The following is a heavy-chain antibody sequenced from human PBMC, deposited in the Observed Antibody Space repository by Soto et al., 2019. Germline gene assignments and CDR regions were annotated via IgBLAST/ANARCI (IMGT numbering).Heavy chain of an antibody. D-gene: IGHD3-10*01. J-gene: IGHJ4*02. CDR3: ARRGGGTELGDYPNPVDH. Sequence: QVQLVQSGADVKKPGASVTVSCEASGYPFSSYIVTWVRQAPGQGLEWMGWINPRNGDTKSAQKCQCRVHRTLDAPANTVYMNLRGMRSDEAAPYYCARRGGGTELGDYPNPVDHWGQGTLVTLSS. CDR1: GYPFSSYI. V-gene: IGHV1-18*04. CDR2: INPRNGDT.